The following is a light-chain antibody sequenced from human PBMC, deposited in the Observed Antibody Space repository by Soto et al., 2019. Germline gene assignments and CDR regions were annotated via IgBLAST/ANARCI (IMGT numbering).Light chain of an antibody. CDR1: QSIGSW. CDR2: KAS. V-gene: IGKV1-5*03. CDR3: QQYHSYPWT. Sequence: GDRVTITCRASQSIGSWLAWYQQKPGKAPNLLIYKASSLESGVPPRFSGSGSGTEFTLTVSSLQPDDFATYYCQQYHSYPWTFGQGTKVDIK. J-gene: IGKJ1*01.